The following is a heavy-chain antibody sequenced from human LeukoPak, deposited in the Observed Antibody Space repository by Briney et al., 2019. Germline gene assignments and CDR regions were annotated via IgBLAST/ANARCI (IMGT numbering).Heavy chain of an antibody. CDR1: GFTFSSYG. CDR2: IRYDGSNK. J-gene: IGHJ4*02. D-gene: IGHD3-9*01. V-gene: IGHV3-30*02. Sequence: GGPLRLSCAASGFTFSSYGMHWVRQAPGKGLEWVAFIRYDGSNKYYADSVKGRFTISRDSSKNTLYLQMNSLRAEDTAVYYCAKDLQSTYYDILTGYNSHYFDYWGQGTLVTVSS. CDR3: AKDLQSTYYDILTGYNSHYFDY.